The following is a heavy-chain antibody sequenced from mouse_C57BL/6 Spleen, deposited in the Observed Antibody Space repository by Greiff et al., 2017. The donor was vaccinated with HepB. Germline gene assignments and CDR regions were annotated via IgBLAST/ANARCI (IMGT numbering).Heavy chain of an antibody. CDR1: GFTFSDYY. CDR3: ARVPANWDYFDY. CDR2: INYDGSST. D-gene: IGHD4-1*01. J-gene: IGHJ2*01. V-gene: IGHV5-16*01. Sequence: EVQVVESEGGLVQPGSSMKLSCTASGFTFSDYYMAWVRQVPEKGLEWVANINYDGSSTYYLDSLKSRFIISRDNAKNILYLQMSSLKSEDTATYYCARVPANWDYFDYWGQGTTLTVSS.